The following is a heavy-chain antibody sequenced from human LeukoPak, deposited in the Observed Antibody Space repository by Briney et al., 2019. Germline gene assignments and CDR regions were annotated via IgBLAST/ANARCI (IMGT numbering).Heavy chain of an antibody. CDR3: ARGSGDTMIVARFDY. V-gene: IGHV1-69*05. CDR1: GGTFSSYA. CDR2: IIPIFGTA. J-gene: IGHJ4*02. D-gene: IGHD3-22*01. Sequence: SVKVSCKASGGTFSSYAISWVRQAPGQGLEWMGGIIPIFGTANYAQKFQGRVTITTDESTSTAYMELSSLRSEDTAVYYCARGSGDTMIVARFDYWGQGTLVTVSS.